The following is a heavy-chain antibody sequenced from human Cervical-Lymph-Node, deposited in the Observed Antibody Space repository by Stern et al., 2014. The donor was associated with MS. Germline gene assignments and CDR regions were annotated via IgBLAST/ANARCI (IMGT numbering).Heavy chain of an antibody. CDR2: RIPVLGTA. CDR1: GGNFSIYA. D-gene: IGHD2-15*01. Sequence: QVQLVQSGTEVKKPGASVKVSCKASGGNFSIYAISWVRQAPGEGLEWLGGRIPVLGTANFAQRFQGRVTINADAYTHTADMELRTLRSEDTATFYCARDVPHCDGGTCHHVLGYWAQGTLVTVSS. J-gene: IGHJ4*02. V-gene: IGHV1-69*11. CDR3: ARDVPHCDGGTCHHVLGY.